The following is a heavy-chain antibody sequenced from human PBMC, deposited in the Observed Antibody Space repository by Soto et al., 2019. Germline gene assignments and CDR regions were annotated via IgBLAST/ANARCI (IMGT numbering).Heavy chain of an antibody. CDR1: GCSISSYY. J-gene: IGHJ5*01. CDR2: IYYTGTT. D-gene: IGHD3-22*01. Sequence: SETLSLTCTVSGCSISSYYWTWFRQPPGKGLEWIGYIYYTGTTTYNPSIKSRVTISVDSSKNQFSLNLTSVSAADTAVYYCARLGGFYQSLESWGQGTLVTVSS. V-gene: IGHV4-59*08. CDR3: ARLGGFYQSLES.